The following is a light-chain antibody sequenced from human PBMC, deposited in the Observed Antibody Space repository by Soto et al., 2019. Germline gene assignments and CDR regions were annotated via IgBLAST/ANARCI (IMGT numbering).Light chain of an antibody. CDR2: DAS. V-gene: IGKV3-15*01. Sequence: EVVMKQSAAALSVSPGERAVLSCRASQSITTNLAWYQQKPGHVPRLLIYDASTLQSGVPSRFSGSGSGTDFTLTISCLQSEDFATYYCQQYYSYPRPFGQGTKVDIK. CDR1: QSITTN. CDR3: QQYYSYPRP. J-gene: IGKJ1*01.